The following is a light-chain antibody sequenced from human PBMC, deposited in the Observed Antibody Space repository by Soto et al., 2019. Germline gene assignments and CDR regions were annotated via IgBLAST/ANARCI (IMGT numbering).Light chain of an antibody. CDR3: QHYVSPPIT. CDR2: GAS. Sequence: EIVLTQSPGTLSLSPGERATLSCSASQSVTSNYLAWYQQKPGQAPRLLVYGASSRATGISDRFSGSGSGTDFTLTISRLEPEDFAVYYCQHYVSPPITFGQGTRLEIK. J-gene: IGKJ5*01. V-gene: IGKV3-20*01. CDR1: QSVTSNY.